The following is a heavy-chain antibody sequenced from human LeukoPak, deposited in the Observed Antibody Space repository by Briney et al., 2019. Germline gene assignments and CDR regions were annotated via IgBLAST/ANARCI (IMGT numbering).Heavy chain of an antibody. Sequence: SETLSLTCTVSGGSISSSSYYWGWIRQPPGKGLEWIGSIYYSGSTYYNPSLKSRVTISVDTSKNQFSLKLSSVTAADTAVYYCARDARSHNLGYWGQGTLVTVSS. CDR1: GGSISSSSYY. CDR3: ARDARSHNLGY. J-gene: IGHJ4*02. CDR2: IYYSGST. V-gene: IGHV4-39*07.